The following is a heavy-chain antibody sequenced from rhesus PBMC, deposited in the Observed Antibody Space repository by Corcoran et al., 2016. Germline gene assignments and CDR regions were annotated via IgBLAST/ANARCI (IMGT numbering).Heavy chain of an antibody. CDR2: ISGGTGSH. J-gene: IGHJ6*01. V-gene: IGHV4-99*01. CDR3: ARHSDTVTTFGLDS. CDR1: GYSISSGSY. D-gene: IGHD4-23*01. Sequence: QVQLQESGPGLVTPSETLSLTCAVSGYSISSGSYWGWSRQSPGKGLEYIGYISGGTGSHYYNPSLKRRVTISKDSSKNQFSLKLTSVTAADTAFYFCARHSDTVTTFGLDSWGQGVVVTVSS.